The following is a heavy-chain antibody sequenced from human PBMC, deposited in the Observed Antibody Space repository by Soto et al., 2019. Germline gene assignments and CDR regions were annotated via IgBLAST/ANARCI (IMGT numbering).Heavy chain of an antibody. Sequence: PWGSLRLSSAASGFTFSSYAMSWVRKAPGKGLEWVSAISGSGGSTYYADSVKGRFTISRDNSKNTLYLQMNSLRAEDTAVYYCAKEKYSSGWSVDYWGQGTLVTVSS. CDR1: GFTFSSYA. D-gene: IGHD6-19*01. CDR2: ISGSGGST. CDR3: AKEKYSSGWSVDY. J-gene: IGHJ4*02. V-gene: IGHV3-23*01.